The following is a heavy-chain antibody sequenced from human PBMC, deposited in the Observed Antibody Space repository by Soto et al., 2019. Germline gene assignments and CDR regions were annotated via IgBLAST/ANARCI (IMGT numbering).Heavy chain of an antibody. V-gene: IGHV3-43*01. CDR1: GFTFDDYT. Sequence: GGSLRLSCAASGFTFDDYTMHWVRQAPGKGLEWVSLISWDGGSTYYADSVKGRFTISRDNSKNSLYLQMNSLRTEDNALYYWEKDFSLVVVPTPGSGGFDYWGQEPLATFSS. D-gene: IGHD3-22*01. J-gene: IGHJ4*02. CDR3: EKDFSLVVVPTPGSGGFDY. CDR2: ISWDGGST.